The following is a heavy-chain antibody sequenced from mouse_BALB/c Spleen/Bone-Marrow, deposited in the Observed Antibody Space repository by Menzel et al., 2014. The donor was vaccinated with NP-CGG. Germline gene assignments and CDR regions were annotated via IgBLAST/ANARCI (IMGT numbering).Heavy chain of an antibody. CDR2: INPDSSTI. D-gene: IGHD1-1*01. J-gene: IGHJ2*01. CDR3: AGQGYDGRSDY. Sequence: EVHLVESGGGLVQPGGSLKLSCAASGFDFSRYWMSWVRQAPGRGLKWIGEINPDSSTINYTPSLKDKFIISRDNAKNTLYLQMSKVRSEDTALYYCAGQGYDGRSDYWGQGTPLTVSS. V-gene: IGHV4-1*02. CDR1: GFDFSRYW.